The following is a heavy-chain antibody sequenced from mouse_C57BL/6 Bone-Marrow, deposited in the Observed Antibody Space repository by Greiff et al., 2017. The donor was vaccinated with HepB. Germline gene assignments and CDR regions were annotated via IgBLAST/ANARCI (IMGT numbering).Heavy chain of an antibody. J-gene: IGHJ3*01. CDR1: GFNIKDDY. D-gene: IGHD2-3*01. Sequence: VQLQQSGAELVRPGASVKLSCTASGFNIKDDYMHWVKQRPEQGLEWIGWIDPENGDTEYASKFQGKATITADTSSNTAYLQLSSLTSEDTAVYYCITRRDGYYVYWGQGTLVTVSA. CDR2: IDPENGDT. CDR3: ITRRDGYYVY. V-gene: IGHV14-4*01.